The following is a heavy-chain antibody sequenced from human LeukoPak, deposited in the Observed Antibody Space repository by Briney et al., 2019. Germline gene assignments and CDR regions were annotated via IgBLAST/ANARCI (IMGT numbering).Heavy chain of an antibody. V-gene: IGHV1-69*05. D-gene: IGHD3-10*01. Sequence: SVKVSCKASGGTFSSYAISWVRQAPGQGLEWMGGIIPIFGTANYAQKFQGRVTITTDESTSTAYMGLSSLRSEDTAVYYCARDHNFYGSGAFDIWGQGTMVTVSS. CDR1: GGTFSSYA. J-gene: IGHJ3*02. CDR2: IIPIFGTA. CDR3: ARDHNFYGSGAFDI.